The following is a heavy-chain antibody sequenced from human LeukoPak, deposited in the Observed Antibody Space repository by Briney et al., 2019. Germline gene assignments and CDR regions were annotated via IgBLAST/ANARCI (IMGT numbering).Heavy chain of an antibody. CDR1: GFTSSSYG. Sequence: PGGSLRLSCAASGFTSSSYGMHWVRQAPGKGLEWVAVISYDGSNKYYADSVKGRFTISRDNSKNTLYLQMNSPRAEDTAVYYCAKAHIVVVTAAPALGYWGQGTLVTVSS. D-gene: IGHD2-21*02. J-gene: IGHJ4*02. CDR3: AKAHIVVVTAAPALGY. CDR2: ISYDGSNK. V-gene: IGHV3-30*18.